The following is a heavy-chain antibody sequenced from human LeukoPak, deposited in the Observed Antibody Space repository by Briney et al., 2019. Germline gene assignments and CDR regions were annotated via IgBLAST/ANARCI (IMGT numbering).Heavy chain of an antibody. CDR1: GYTFTGYY. CDR3: ARGRDWNYAFEY. Sequence: ASVKVSCKASGYTFTGYYMDWVRQAPGQGLEWIGWISTYNGNTKYTQKFQGRVTMTTDTSSSTAYMELRSLRSDDTAVYYCARGRDWNYAFEYWGQGTLVTVSS. CDR2: ISTYNGNT. V-gene: IGHV1-18*04. J-gene: IGHJ4*02. D-gene: IGHD1-7*01.